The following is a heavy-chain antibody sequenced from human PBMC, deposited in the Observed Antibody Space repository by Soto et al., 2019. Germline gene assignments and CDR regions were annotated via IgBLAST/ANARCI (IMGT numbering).Heavy chain of an antibody. CDR1: GFTFSTYS. CDR3: ATLPIPILSSFYYEVDV. CDR2: ISYDGSNE. D-gene: IGHD2-2*02. V-gene: IGHV3-30-3*01. J-gene: IGHJ6*02. Sequence: QVQLVESGGGVVQPGRSLRLSCAASGFTFSTYSMHWVRQAPGKGLEWVAVISYDGSNEYYADSVKGRFTISRDNSKNTLFFQRNSLRTEDTAVYYCATLPIPILSSFYYEVDVWGQGTTVTVSS.